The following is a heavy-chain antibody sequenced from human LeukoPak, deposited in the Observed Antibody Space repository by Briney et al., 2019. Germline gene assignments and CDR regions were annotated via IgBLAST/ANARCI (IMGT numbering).Heavy chain of an antibody. J-gene: IGHJ4*02. CDR3: ARALGGNSDY. D-gene: IGHD4-23*01. CDR2: ITSGSSYI. V-gene: IGHV3-21*01. CDR1: GFTFSSYN. Sequence: NSGGSLRLSCAASGFTFSSYNMNWVRQAPGKGLEWVSSITSGSSYIYYADSVKGRFTISRDNAKNSLYLQMNSLRAEDTAVYYCARALGGNSDYWGQGTLVTVSS.